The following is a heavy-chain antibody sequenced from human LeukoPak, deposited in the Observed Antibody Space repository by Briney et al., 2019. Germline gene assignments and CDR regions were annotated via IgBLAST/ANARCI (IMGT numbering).Heavy chain of an antibody. CDR2: MYHSGST. Sequence: SETLSLTCAVSGGSINSSSYYWGWIRQPPGKGLEWIGSMYHSGSTYYNPPLKSRVTISEDTSKNQFSLKLRSVTAAGTAVYYCARGPRFGELLWHWFDPWGQGTLVTVSS. D-gene: IGHD3-10*01. CDR1: GGSINSSSYY. J-gene: IGHJ5*02. V-gene: IGHV4-39*07. CDR3: ARGPRFGELLWHWFDP.